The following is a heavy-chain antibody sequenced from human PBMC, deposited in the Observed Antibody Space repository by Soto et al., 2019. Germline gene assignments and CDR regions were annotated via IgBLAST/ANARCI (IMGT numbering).Heavy chain of an antibody. CDR1: GGTFSSYA. J-gene: IGHJ4*02. CDR3: ARDSDGAYCGGDCYSLDY. CDR2: IIPIVGTA. Sequence: QVQLVQSGAEVKKPGSSVKVSCKASGGTFSSYAISWVRQAPGQGLEWMGGIIPIVGTANYAQKFQGRVTITADESTSTAYMELSSLRSEDTAVYYCARDSDGAYCGGDCYSLDYWGQGTLVTVSS. D-gene: IGHD2-21*02. V-gene: IGHV1-69*01.